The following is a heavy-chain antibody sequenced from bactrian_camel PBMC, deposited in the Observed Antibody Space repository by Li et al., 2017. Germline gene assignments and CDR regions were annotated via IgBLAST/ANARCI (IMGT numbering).Heavy chain of an antibody. CDR2: ISSLGDL. D-gene: IGHD6*01. V-gene: IGHV3S63*01. Sequence: QLVESGGDSVEAGGSLTLSCTASGFTFEYSDVGWYRQAPGNECELVSTISSLGDLHYADSVKGRFTISQDKAKSTWYLQMNSLKTEDTAVYYCAPAGRSYVDIKCRARLGQGTQVTVS. CDR1: GFTFEYSD. J-gene: IGHJ4*01.